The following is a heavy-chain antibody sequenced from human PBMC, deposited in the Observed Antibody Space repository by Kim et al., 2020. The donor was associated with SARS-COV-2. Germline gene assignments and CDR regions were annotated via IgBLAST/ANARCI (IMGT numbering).Heavy chain of an antibody. CDR2: ISSSGSTI. J-gene: IGHJ4*02. CDR1: GFTFSSYE. V-gene: IGHV3-48*03. D-gene: IGHD2-21*02. Sequence: GGSLRLSCAASGFTFSSYEMNWVRQAPGKGLEWVSYISSSGSTIYYADSVKGRFTISRDNAKNSLYLQMNSLRAEDTAVYYCAHIPSKLDPICGGDCYLPDYWGQGTLVTVSS. CDR3: AHIPSKLDPICGGDCYLPDY.